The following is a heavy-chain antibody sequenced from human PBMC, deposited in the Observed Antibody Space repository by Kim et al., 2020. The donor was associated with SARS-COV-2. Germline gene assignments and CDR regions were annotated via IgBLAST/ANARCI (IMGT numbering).Heavy chain of an antibody. D-gene: IGHD6-6*01. CDR3: VREITSSSSFDN. CDR2: I. J-gene: IGHJ4*02. V-gene: IGHV3-21*01. Sequence: IHHADSLNGRFTISRNNAKNSLHLQMNSLRADDTAVYYCVREITSSSSFDNWGQGTLVTVSS.